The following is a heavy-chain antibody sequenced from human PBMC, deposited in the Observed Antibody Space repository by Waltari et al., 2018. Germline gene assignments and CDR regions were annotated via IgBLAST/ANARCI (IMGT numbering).Heavy chain of an antibody. J-gene: IGHJ4*02. Sequence: QVQLQESGPGLVKPSETLSLTCAVSGYSISSGYYWGWIRQPPGKGLEWIGSIYHSGSTYYNPSLKSRVTISVDTSKNQFSLKLSSVTAADTAVYYGARDLPAGGATGWGQGTLVTVSS. V-gene: IGHV4-38-2*02. D-gene: IGHD1-26*01. CDR1: GYSISSGYY. CDR3: ARDLPAGGATG. CDR2: IYHSGST.